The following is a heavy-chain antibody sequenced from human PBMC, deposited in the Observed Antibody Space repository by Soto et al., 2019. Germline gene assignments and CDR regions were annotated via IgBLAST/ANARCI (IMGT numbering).Heavy chain of an antibody. Sequence: SETLSLTCAVYGGSFSGYYWSWIRQPPGKGLEWIGEINHSGSTNYNPSLKSRVTISVDTSKNQFSLKLSSVTAADTAVYYCARAGFRAAAGWFDPWGQGTLGTVSS. D-gene: IGHD3-10*01. CDR3: ARAGFRAAAGWFDP. CDR1: GGSFSGYY. V-gene: IGHV4-34*01. CDR2: INHSGST. J-gene: IGHJ5*02.